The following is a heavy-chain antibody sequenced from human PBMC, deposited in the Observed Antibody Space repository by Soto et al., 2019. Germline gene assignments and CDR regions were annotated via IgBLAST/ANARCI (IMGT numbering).Heavy chain of an antibody. CDR2: IKEDGSEK. V-gene: IGHV3-7*05. CDR1: GFTFSSYW. CDR3: AREDGHRFDN. J-gene: IGHJ4*02. Sequence: EVQLVESGGGLVQPGGSLRLSCAASGFTFSSYWMSWVRQAPGKGLEWVANIKEDGSEKYFLDSVKGRFTISRDNAKNSLYLHMNSLRAEDTAVYYCAREDGHRFDNWGQGTLVTVAS.